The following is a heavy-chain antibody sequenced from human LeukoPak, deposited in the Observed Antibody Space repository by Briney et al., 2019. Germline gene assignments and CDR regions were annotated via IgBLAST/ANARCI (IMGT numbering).Heavy chain of an antibody. D-gene: IGHD6-19*01. CDR1: GFTFDDYA. J-gene: IGHJ3*02. CDR2: ISWNSGSI. Sequence: GGSLRLSCAASGFTFDDYAMHWVRQAPGKGLEWVSGISWNSGSIGYADSVKGRFTISRDNAKNSLYLQMNSLRAEDTALYYCAKEGAPPGIAVAGTGDAFDIWGQGTMVTVSS. CDR3: AKEGAPPGIAVAGTGDAFDI. V-gene: IGHV3-9*01.